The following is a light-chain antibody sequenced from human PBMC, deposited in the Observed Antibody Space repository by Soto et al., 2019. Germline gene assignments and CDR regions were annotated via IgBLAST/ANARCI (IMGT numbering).Light chain of an antibody. CDR1: SSNIGAGYD. J-gene: IGLJ3*02. CDR2: GNT. Sequence: QSVLTQPXSVSXAPGQXVTXXCIGSSSNIGAGYDVHWYQQLPGTAPKLLISGNTNRPSGVPDRFSGSKSGTSASLAITGLQAEDEADYYCQSYDSSLSGWVFGGGTKLTVL. CDR3: QSYDSSLSGWV. V-gene: IGLV1-40*01.